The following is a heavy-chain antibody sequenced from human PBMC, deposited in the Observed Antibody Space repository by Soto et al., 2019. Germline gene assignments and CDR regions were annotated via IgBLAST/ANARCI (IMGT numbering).Heavy chain of an antibody. V-gene: IGHV1-69*12. D-gene: IGHD2-2*01. CDR2: IIPIFGTV. CDR1: GGTFSSYA. J-gene: IGHJ6*02. Sequence: QVQLVQSGAEVKKPGSSVKVSCKASGGTFSSYAISWVRQAPGQGLEWMGGIIPIFGTVNYAQKFQGRVTITADEYTSKAYMELSSLRSEDTAVYYCARHDCISSSCYYYYYYGMDVWGQGTTVTVSS. CDR3: ARHDCISSSCYYYYYYGMDV.